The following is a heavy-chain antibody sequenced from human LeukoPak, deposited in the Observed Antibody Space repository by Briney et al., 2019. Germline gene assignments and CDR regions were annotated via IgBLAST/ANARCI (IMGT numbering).Heavy chain of an antibody. J-gene: IGHJ4*02. CDR2: IYLSGHT. V-gene: IGHV4-38-2*02. CDR1: GFSFSSGWY. D-gene: IGHD3-22*01. Sequence: SETLSLTCTVSGFSFSSGWYWGWIRQSPGKGLEWIGSIYLSGHTYYNPSLKSRVTMSVDTSNNQFSLKLSSVTAADTAVYYCARDGTYYYDSSGYYYWGQGTLVTVSS. CDR3: ARDGTYYYDSSGYYY.